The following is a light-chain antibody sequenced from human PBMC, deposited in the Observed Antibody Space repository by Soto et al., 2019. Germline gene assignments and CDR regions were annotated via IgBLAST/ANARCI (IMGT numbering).Light chain of an antibody. CDR2: SND. CDR3: AVWDDSLNGWV. J-gene: IGLJ3*02. V-gene: IGLV1-44*01. Sequence: QSVVTQTPSASGPPGQRVTISCSGSSPNIGTNAVNWCQQLPGTAPRLLIYSNDQRPPGVPDRFSGSKSGTSASLAISGLQSEDEADYFCAVWDDSLNGWVFGGGTKLTVL. CDR1: SPNIGTNA.